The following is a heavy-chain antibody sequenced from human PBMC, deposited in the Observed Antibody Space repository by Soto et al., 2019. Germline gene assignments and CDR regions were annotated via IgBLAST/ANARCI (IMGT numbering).Heavy chain of an antibody. CDR1: GYTFSSYA. D-gene: IGHD3-10*01. CDR2: INAGNGNT. CDR3: ASPSYGSGSYY. Sequence: QVQLVQSGAEVKKPGASVKVSCKASGYTFSSYALHWVRQAPGQRLEWMGWINAGNGNTKYSQKFQGRVTFTRDTSASTAYMELRSLRTEETAVYYCASPSYGSGSYYWGQGPLVTFSS. V-gene: IGHV1-3*01. J-gene: IGHJ4*02.